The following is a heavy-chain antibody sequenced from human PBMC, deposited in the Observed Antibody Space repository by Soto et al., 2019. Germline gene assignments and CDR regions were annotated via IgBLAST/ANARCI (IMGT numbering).Heavy chain of an antibody. CDR3: ARRKISPPTRGAASARGGMDV. CDR1: GFNFNNYG. D-gene: IGHD6-13*01. J-gene: IGHJ6*02. CDR2: IWNDGNGY. Sequence: QVQLVESGGGVVQPGRSLRLSCAASGFNFNNYGMHWVRQAPGKGLEWVAVIWNDGNGYYYANSVKGRFTISRDNSKNTLYLQMSSLRAEDTAVYYCARRKISPPTRGAASARGGMDVWGQGTTVTVSS. V-gene: IGHV3-33*01.